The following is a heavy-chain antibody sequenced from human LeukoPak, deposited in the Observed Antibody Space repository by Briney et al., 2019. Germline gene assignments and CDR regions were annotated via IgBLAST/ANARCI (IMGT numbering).Heavy chain of an antibody. Sequence: GGSLRLSCAASGFTVSSNYMSWVRQAPGKGLEWVSVIYSGGSTYYADSVKGRFTISRDNSKNTLYLQMNSLRAEDTAVYYCARQYYDILTGHFGYWGQGTLVTVSS. D-gene: IGHD3-9*01. CDR2: IYSGGST. J-gene: IGHJ4*02. V-gene: IGHV3-53*01. CDR3: ARQYYDILTGHFGY. CDR1: GFTVSSNY.